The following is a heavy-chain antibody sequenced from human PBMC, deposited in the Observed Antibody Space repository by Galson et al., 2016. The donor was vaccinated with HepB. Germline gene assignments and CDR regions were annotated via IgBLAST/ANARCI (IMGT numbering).Heavy chain of an antibody. CDR1: GFTFSSYA. Sequence: SLRLSCAASGFTFSSYAMSWVRQAPGKGLEWVSTITGTGGTTDYADSVKGRFTISRDNVKNTLYLQMNSLRAEDTAIYYCARDKISGWYYFDHWGHGTLVTVSS. CDR2: ITGTGGTT. CDR3: ARDKISGWYYFDH. V-gene: IGHV3-23*01. D-gene: IGHD6-19*01. J-gene: IGHJ4*01.